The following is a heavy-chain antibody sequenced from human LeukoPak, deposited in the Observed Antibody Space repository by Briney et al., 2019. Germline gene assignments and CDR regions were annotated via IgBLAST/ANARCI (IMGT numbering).Heavy chain of an antibody. Sequence: SVKVSCKASGYTFTSYAISWVRQAPGQGLEWMGGIIPIFDTADYAQNFQGRVTITADESTSTAYMELSRLRSEDTAVYYCRYCSSASCYNDAFDIWGQGTMVTVSS. V-gene: IGHV1-69*13. D-gene: IGHD2-2*02. CDR2: IIPIFDTA. CDR1: GYTFTSYA. CDR3: RYCSSASCYNDAFDI. J-gene: IGHJ3*02.